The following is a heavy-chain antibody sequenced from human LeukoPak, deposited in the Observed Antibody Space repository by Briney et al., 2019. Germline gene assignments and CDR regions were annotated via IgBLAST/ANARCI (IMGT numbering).Heavy chain of an antibody. Sequence: PSETLSLTCTVSGGSISSYYWTWIRQPAGKGLEWIGRIYTSGSTNYNPSLRSRVTMSVDTSKNQFSLKLSSVTAADTAVYYCAREWALGHSGYDPGYWGQGTLVTVSS. V-gene: IGHV4-4*07. CDR2: IYTSGST. J-gene: IGHJ4*02. CDR1: GGSISSYY. D-gene: IGHD5-12*01. CDR3: AREWALGHSGYDPGY.